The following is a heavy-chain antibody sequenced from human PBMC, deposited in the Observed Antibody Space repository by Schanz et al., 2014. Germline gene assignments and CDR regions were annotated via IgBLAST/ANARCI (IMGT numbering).Heavy chain of an antibody. CDR1: GFTLSSYA. Sequence: VQLVESGGGVVQPGRSLRLSCAAYGFTLSSYAMHWVRQVPGKGLEWLSYIATSSSTRHYADSVKGRVTISRDNAKKTLSLQMISLRAEDTAIYFCTRSYYDFSWGSYRFRAFDIWGQGTTVIVSS. CDR2: IATSSSTR. CDR3: TRSYYDFSWGSYRFRAFDI. V-gene: IGHV3-48*04. D-gene: IGHD3-16*02. J-gene: IGHJ3*02.